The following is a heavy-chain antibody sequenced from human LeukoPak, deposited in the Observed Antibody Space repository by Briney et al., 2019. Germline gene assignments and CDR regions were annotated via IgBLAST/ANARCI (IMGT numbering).Heavy chain of an antibody. CDR2: IKQDGSEK. J-gene: IGHJ3*02. Sequence: GGSLRLSCAASGFTFSSYWMSWVRQAPGKGLEWVANIKQDGSEKYYVDSVKGRFTISRDNAKNSLYLQMNSLRAEDTAVYCCARVDYDFWSGYYKGDAFDIWGQGTMVTVSS. CDR3: ARVDYDFWSGYYKGDAFDI. D-gene: IGHD3-3*01. CDR1: GFTFSSYW. V-gene: IGHV3-7*03.